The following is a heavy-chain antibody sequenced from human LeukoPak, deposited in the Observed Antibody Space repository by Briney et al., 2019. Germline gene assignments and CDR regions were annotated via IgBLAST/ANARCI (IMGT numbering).Heavy chain of an antibody. CDR1: GFTFSSHW. Sequence: GGSLRLSCAASGFTFSSHWMHWVRQAPGMGLVWVARIIGDGTGRNYADSMEGRFTISRDNAKNMLYLQMDSLRAEDTGIYYCATGESAPRNDYWGQGTLVTVSS. D-gene: IGHD6-25*01. V-gene: IGHV3-74*01. CDR3: ATGESAPRNDY. J-gene: IGHJ4*02. CDR2: IIGDGTGR.